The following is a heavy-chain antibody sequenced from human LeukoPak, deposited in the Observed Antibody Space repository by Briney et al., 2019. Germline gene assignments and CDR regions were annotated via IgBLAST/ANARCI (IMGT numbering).Heavy chain of an antibody. CDR2: IYYSGST. Sequence: SETLSLTCTVSGGSISSYYWSWIRQPPGKGLEWIGYIYYSGSTSYNPSLKSRVTISVDTSSNQFSLILTSVTAADTAVYYCARGTKTGHTGYDWNYWGQGSLVTVSS. CDR3: ARGTKTGHTGYDWNY. CDR1: GGSISSYY. V-gene: IGHV4-59*01. D-gene: IGHD5-12*01. J-gene: IGHJ4*02.